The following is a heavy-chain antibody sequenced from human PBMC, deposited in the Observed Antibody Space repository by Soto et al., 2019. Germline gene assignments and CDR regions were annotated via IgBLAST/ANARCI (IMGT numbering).Heavy chain of an antibody. V-gene: IGHV3-21*01. CDR2: ISTSSNFI. J-gene: IGHJ4*02. Sequence: GGSLRLSCAASGFTFSSYSMNWVRQAPGKGLEWVSSISTSSNFIYYADSVKGRFSISRDNAKNSLYLQMNSLTAEDTAVYYCARAFGGTLGTVAGTQDYWGQGTLVTVSS. CDR1: GFTFSSYS. D-gene: IGHD6-19*01. CDR3: ARAFGGTLGTVAGTQDY.